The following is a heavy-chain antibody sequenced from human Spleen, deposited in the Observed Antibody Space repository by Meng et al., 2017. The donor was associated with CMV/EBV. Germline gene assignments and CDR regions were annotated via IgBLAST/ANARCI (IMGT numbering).Heavy chain of an antibody. CDR3: ATIALLWFGEED. Sequence: SETLSLTCTVSGGSISSSSYYWGWIRQPPGKGLEGIGNIYYSGSTYYNRSLKSRVTISVDTSKNQFSLRLSSVTAADTAVYYCATIALLWFGEEDWGQGTLVTVSS. CDR2: IYYSGST. V-gene: IGHV4-39*07. D-gene: IGHD3-10*01. CDR1: GGSISSSSYY. J-gene: IGHJ4*02.